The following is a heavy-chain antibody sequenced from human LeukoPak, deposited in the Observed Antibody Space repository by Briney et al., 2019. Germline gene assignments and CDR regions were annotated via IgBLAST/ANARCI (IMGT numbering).Heavy chain of an antibody. CDR3: ARKGGEYAFDI. CDR1: GYTFTSYY. CDR2: INPSGGST. D-gene: IGHD2-21*01. V-gene: IGHV1-46*01. J-gene: IGHJ3*02. Sequence: LRASVKVSCKASGYTFTSYYMHWVRHAPGQGLEWMGIINPSGGSTSYAQKFQGRVTMTRDMSTSTVYMELSSLRSEDTAVYYCARKGGEYAFDIWGQGTMVTVSS.